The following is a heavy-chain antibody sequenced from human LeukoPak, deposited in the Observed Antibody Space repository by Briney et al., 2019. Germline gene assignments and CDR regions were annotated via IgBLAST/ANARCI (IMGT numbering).Heavy chain of an antibody. CDR3: ARGYGSGSYLDY. V-gene: IGHV3-30*04. CDR2: ISYDGSNK. J-gene: IGHJ4*02. D-gene: IGHD3-10*01. CDR1: GFTFSSYA. Sequence: GGSLRLSCAASGFTFSSYAMHWVRQAPGKGLEWVVVISYDGSNKYYADSVKGRFTISRDNSKNTLYLQMNSLRAEDTAVYYCARGYGSGSYLDYWGQGTLVTVSS.